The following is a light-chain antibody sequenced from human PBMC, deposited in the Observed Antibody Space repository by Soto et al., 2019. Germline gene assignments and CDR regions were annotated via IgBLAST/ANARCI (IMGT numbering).Light chain of an antibody. CDR1: PSVSSSY. J-gene: IGKJ2*01. CDR2: GAS. CDR3: QQYGSSPMYT. Sequence: EIVLTQSPGTLSLSPGERATLSCRASPSVSSSYLAWYQQKPVQAPRLLIDGASSMSTGIPDRFSGSGSWTDFTLTISRLEPEYLAVSYCQQYGSSPMYTVGQGTKLEIK. V-gene: IGKV3-20*01.